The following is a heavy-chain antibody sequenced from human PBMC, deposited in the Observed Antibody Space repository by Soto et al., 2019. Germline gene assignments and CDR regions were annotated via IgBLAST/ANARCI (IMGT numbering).Heavy chain of an antibody. D-gene: IGHD3-3*01. CDR1: GGSISSGTSY. V-gene: IGHV4-31*03. J-gene: IGHJ4*02. CDR2: IFYSGSF. Sequence: PSETLSLTCTVSGGSISSGTSYWSWIHQRPGKGLEWIGYIFYSGSFYYTPSLRGRVMILADTSKNQFTLRLSSVTAADTAVYYCARAPETPSILGVALPYFFDYWGQGALVTVSS. CDR3: ARAPETPSILGVALPYFFDY.